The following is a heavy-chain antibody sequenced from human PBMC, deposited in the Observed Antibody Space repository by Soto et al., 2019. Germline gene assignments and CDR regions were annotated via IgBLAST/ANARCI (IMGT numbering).Heavy chain of an antibody. CDR3: ARVPRYSSGWYYFDY. J-gene: IGHJ4*02. V-gene: IGHV1-69*13. CDR1: GGTFSSYS. Sequence: SVKVSCKASGGTFSSYSISWVRQAPGQGLEWMGGIIPIFGTANYAHKCQGRVTITADESTSTAYMELSSLRSEDTAVYYCARVPRYSSGWYYFDYWGQGTLVTVSS. D-gene: IGHD6-19*01. CDR2: IIPIFGTA.